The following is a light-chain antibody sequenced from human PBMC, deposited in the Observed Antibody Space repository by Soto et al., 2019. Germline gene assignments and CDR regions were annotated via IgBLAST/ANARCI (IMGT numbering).Light chain of an antibody. Sequence: DIQMTQSPSSLSASVGDRVTITCRASHSVNNYLNWYQQKPGKAPKLLIYASSTLHSGVPSRFRGSASGTDFTLTISSLQPEDFATYYCQQSYMTPLTFGGGTKVEIK. CDR3: QQSYMTPLT. J-gene: IGKJ4*01. CDR2: ASS. V-gene: IGKV1-39*01. CDR1: HSVNNY.